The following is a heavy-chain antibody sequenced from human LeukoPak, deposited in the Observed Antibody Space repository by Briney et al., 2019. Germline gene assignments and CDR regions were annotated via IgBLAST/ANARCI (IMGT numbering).Heavy chain of an antibody. J-gene: IGHJ4*02. D-gene: IGHD3-10*01. CDR1: GGSISSGLYY. CDR2: IYTSGST. Sequence: PSETLSLTCTVSGGSISSGLYYWSWIRQPAGKGLEWIGRIYTSGSTNYNPSLKSRVTISLDTSKNQFSLKLSSVTAADTAVYYCARDTYYYGSGTYYFNYWGQGTLVTVSS. CDR3: ARDTYYYGSGTYYFNY. V-gene: IGHV4-61*02.